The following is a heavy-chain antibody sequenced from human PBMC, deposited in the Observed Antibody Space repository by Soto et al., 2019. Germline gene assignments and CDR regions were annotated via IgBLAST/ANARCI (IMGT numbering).Heavy chain of an antibody. V-gene: IGHV2-26*01. CDR2: IFSNDEK. J-gene: IGHJ4*02. CDR3: ARIHGYYDSSGYYVYYFDY. D-gene: IGHD3-22*01. CDR1: GFSLSNARMG. Sequence: QVTLKESGPVLVKPTETLTLTCTVSGFSLSNARMGVSWIRQPPGKALEWLAHIFSNDEKSYSTSLKSRLTISKDPSKSQVVLTMTNMDPVDTATYYCARIHGYYDSSGYYVYYFDYWGQGTLVTVSS.